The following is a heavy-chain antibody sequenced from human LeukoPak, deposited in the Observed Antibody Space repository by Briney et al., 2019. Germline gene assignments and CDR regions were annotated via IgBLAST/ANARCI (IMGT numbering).Heavy chain of an antibody. CDR3: ARISAPGTSGWYFGY. Sequence: GGSLRLSCAASGFTFSISGMNWVRHAPGKGLEWVSYISTSSNRIDYADSVKGRFTMSRDNAKNLLYLQMNSLRDEDTAMYYCARISAPGTSGWYFGYWGQGTLVTVSS. J-gene: IGHJ4*02. V-gene: IGHV3-48*02. D-gene: IGHD6-19*01. CDR1: GFTFSISG. CDR2: ISTSSNRI.